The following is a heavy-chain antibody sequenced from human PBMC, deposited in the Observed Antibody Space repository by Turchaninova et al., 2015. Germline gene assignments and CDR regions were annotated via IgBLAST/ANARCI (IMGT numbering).Heavy chain of an antibody. Sequence: QVPLQQWGAGLLKPSETLSLTCAVYGGSFSGYYWSWIRQPPGKGMAWIGEINHSGPANDSPSPKTRGTLSVDTSKNQFSLNLSSVTAADTAVYYCARVDDYWGQGTLVTVSS. CDR1: GGSFSGYY. CDR2: INHSGPA. V-gene: IGHV4-34*01. CDR3: ARVDDY. J-gene: IGHJ4*02.